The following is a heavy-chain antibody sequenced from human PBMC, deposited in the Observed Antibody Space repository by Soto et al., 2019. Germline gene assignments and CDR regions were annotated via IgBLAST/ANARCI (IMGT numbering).Heavy chain of an antibody. V-gene: IGHV4-39*01. CDR3: ARHVSKSIAARPDAFDI. Sequence: SETLSLTCTVSGGSISSSSYYWGWIRQPPGKGLEWIGSIYYSGSTYHNPSLKSRVTISVDTPKNKCSLKLSAVTAADTAVYYCARHVSKSIAARPDAFDIWGQGTMVTVSS. D-gene: IGHD6-6*01. J-gene: IGHJ3*02. CDR2: IYYSGST. CDR1: GGSISSSSYY.